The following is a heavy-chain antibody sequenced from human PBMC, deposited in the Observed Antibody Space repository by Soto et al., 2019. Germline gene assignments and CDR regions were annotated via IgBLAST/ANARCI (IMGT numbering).Heavy chain of an antibody. CDR1: GYTFTSYA. J-gene: IGHJ4*02. Sequence: QVQLVQSGAEVKKPGASVKVSCKASGYTFTSYAMHWVRQAPGQRIEWMGWINAGNGNTKYSQKFQGRGTITRDTSASTAYMELSRLTSEDTAVYYCARDLQAYYWGQGTLVTVSS. CDR2: INAGNGNT. CDR3: ARDLQAYY. V-gene: IGHV1-3*01.